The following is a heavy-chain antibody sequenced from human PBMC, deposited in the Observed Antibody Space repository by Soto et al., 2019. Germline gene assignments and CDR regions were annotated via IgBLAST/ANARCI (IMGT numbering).Heavy chain of an antibody. J-gene: IGHJ6*02. V-gene: IGHV3-23*01. Sequence: GGSLRLSCAASGFTFSSYSMNWVRQAPGKGLEWVSAISGSGVDTYYAGSVKGRFTISGDNSRNTLFLQMNSLRAEDTAVYYCARDHCSGGSCYRYYYGMDVWGQGTTVTVSS. CDR2: ISGSGVDT. CDR3: ARDHCSGGSCYRYYYGMDV. CDR1: GFTFSSYS. D-gene: IGHD2-15*01.